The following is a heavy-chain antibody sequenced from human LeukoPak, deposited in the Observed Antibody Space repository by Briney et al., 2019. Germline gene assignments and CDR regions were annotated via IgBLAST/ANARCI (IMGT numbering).Heavy chain of an antibody. CDR3: ARGAKEQLAVAYYYYYYGMDV. CDR2: IIPIFGTA. CDR1: GGTFSSYA. Sequence: SVKVSCKASGGTFSSYAISWVRQAPGQGLEWMGGIIPIFGTANYAQKFQGRVTITADESTSTAYMELSSLRSEDTAVYYCARGAKEQLAVAYYYYYYGMDVWGQGTTVTVSS. J-gene: IGHJ6*02. V-gene: IGHV1-69*13. D-gene: IGHD6-6*01.